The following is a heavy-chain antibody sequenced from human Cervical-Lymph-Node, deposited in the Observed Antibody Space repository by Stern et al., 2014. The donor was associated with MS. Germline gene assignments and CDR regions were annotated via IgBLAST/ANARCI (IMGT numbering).Heavy chain of an antibody. J-gene: IGHJ4*02. D-gene: IGHD5-18*01. Sequence: EVQLEESGGGVVRPGGSLRLSCAASGFTFDDYGMNWVRQAPGKGLEWVSGINWSGGNSGYAGSVQGRFTVSRDKAKNSPYMQMSSLRAEDTAFYYCARKPRRYTNALDYWAQGTLVTVPS. CDR1: GFTFDDYG. CDR2: INWSGGNS. CDR3: ARKPRRYTNALDY. V-gene: IGHV3-20*04.